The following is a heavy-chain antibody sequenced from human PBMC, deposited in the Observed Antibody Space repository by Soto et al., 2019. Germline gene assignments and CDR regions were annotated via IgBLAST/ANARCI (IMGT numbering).Heavy chain of an antibody. D-gene: IGHD4-17*01. CDR2: INHSGST. V-gene: IGHV4-34*01. J-gene: IGHJ4*02. CDR1: GGSFSGYY. CDR3: ARRYGASFEY. Sequence: PSETLSLICAVYGGSFSGYYWSWIRQPPGKGLEWIGEINHSGSTNYNPPLKSRVTISVDTSKNQFSLKLSSVTAADTAVYYCARRYGASFEYWGQGTLVTVSS.